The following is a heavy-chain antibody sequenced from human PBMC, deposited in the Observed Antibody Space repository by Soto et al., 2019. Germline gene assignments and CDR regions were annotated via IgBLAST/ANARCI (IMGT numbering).Heavy chain of an antibody. CDR3: VNLDYGMDV. J-gene: IGHJ6*02. V-gene: IGHV3-64D*08. CDR2: ISSNGGST. Sequence: GGSLRLSCAASGFTVSNVWMTWVRQTAGKGLEWVGHISSNGGSTYYADSVKGRFTISRDNSKNTLYLQMSSLRAEDTAVYYCVNLDYGMDVWGQGTTVTVSS. CDR1: GFTVSNVW.